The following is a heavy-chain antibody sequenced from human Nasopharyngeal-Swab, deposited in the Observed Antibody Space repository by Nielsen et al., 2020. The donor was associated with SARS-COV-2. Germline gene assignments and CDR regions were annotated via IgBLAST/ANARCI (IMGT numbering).Heavy chain of an antibody. D-gene: IGHD3-3*01. CDR2: ISGDGDSA. J-gene: IGHJ3*01. V-gene: IGHV3-43*01. Sequence: PGKGLEWVSLISGDGDSASYRDSVKGRFTISRENNKNFLYLQMNSLTVEDTALYYCAKPFWSGYYSGDSFDFWGQGTMVTVSS. CDR3: AKPFWSGYYSGDSFDF.